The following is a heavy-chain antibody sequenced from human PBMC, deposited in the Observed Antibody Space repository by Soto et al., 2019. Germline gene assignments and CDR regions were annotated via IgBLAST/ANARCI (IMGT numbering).Heavy chain of an antibody. Sequence: QVQLVESGGGVVQPGGSLRLSCAASGSTLSYYGFHWVRQAPGKGLEWVAVMHTGGNEKYYVDSVKGRFTVSRDDSRNMVYLEMSGLRAEDTAEYFCARDADTTGHYSHFDLWGRGALVAVS. V-gene: IGHV3-33*08. J-gene: IGHJ4*02. CDR3: ARDADTTGHYSHFDL. CDR2: MHTGGNEK. CDR1: GSTLSYYG. D-gene: IGHD3-9*01.